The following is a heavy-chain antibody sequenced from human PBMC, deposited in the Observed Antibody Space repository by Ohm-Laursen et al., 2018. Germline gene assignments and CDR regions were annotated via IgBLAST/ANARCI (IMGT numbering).Heavy chain of an antibody. J-gene: IGHJ6*02. V-gene: IGHV1-69*04. Sequence: ASVKVSCKASGGTFSSYAISWVRQAPGHGLEWMGRIIPILGIANYAQKFQGRVTITADKSTSTAYMELSSLRSEDTAVYYCARGMAAAGKMDVWGQGTTVTVSS. D-gene: IGHD6-13*01. CDR1: GGTFSSYA. CDR2: IIPILGIA. CDR3: ARGMAAAGKMDV.